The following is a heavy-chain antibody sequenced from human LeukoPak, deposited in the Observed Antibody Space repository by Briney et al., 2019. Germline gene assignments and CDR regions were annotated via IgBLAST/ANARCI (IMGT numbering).Heavy chain of an antibody. CDR2: ISGSGGST. J-gene: IGHJ4*02. V-gene: IGHV3-23*01. D-gene: IGHD2-2*02. Sequence: PGGSLRLSCAASGFTFSSYAMSWVRQAPGKGLEWVSAISGSGGSTYYADSVKGRFTISRDNSKNTLYLQMNSLRAEDTAVYYCAKAKRYCSSTSCYTFDYWGQGTLVTVSS. CDR1: GFTFSSYA. CDR3: AKAKRYCSSTSCYTFDY.